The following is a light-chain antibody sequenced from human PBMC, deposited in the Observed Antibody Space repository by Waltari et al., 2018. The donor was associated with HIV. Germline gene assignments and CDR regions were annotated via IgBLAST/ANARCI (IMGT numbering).Light chain of an antibody. Sequence: QSVLTQPPSASGTPGQRVTISCSGSSSNIGSNTVNWYQQLPGTAPKLLSYSNNHPPSPIPSRFSGSTSASSASLAISGLQSEDEAYYYCSSCDDSLRVVFGGGTKLTVL. V-gene: IGLV1-44*01. CDR2: SNN. CDR3: SSCDDSLRVV. J-gene: IGLJ2*01. CDR1: SSNIGSNT.